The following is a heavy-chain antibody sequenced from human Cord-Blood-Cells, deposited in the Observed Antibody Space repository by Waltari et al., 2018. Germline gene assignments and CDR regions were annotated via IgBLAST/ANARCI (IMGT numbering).Heavy chain of an antibody. CDR3: ARRYYDFWSGYYQENWFDP. D-gene: IGHD3-3*01. Sequence: QLQLQESGPGLVKPSETLSLTCTVSGGSISSSSYYWGWIRQPQGKGLEWIGSIYYSGSTYYSPSRKSRVTISVDTSKNQFSLKLSSVTAADTAWYYCARRYYDFWSGYYQENWFDPWGQGTLVTVSS. V-gene: IGHV4-39*01. CDR1: GGSISSSSYY. CDR2: IYYSGST. J-gene: IGHJ5*02.